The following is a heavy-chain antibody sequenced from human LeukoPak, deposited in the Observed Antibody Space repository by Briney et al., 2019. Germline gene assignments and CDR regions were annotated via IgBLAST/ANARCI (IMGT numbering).Heavy chain of an antibody. CDR2: IYATGST. Sequence: SETLSLTCSVSGASISGYYWTWIRQPAGKGLEWIGRIYATGSTNYNPSLKGRLTMSVDTSKNLFSLKLTSVTAADTAVYYCARNRGYCSSISCSTHWFDPWGQGTLVTVSS. CDR3: ARNRGYCSSISCSTHWFDP. D-gene: IGHD2-2*02. CDR1: GASISGYY. J-gene: IGHJ5*02. V-gene: IGHV4-4*07.